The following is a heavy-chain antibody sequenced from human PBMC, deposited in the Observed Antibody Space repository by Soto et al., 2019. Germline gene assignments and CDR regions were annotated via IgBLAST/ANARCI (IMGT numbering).Heavy chain of an antibody. D-gene: IGHD3-16*01. CDR2: ISGSGRTT. CDR1: GFTFVPYA. Sequence: EVQLLESGGGLVQPGGSLRLSCAASGFTFVPYAMKWLRQAPGRGLECVSFISGSGRTTYYADSVKGRFTVSRDNSKNTMYLQMNSLRAEDTALYYCAKFRGPSYSYYYMDVWGKGTTVTVSS. CDR3: AKFRGPSYSYYYMDV. J-gene: IGHJ6*03. V-gene: IGHV3-23*01.